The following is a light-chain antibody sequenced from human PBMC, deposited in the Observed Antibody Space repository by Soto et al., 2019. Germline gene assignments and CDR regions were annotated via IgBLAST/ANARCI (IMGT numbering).Light chain of an antibody. Sequence: DSQMTQSPSSLSASVGNRVTITCQASQDIATYLNWYQHKPGKAPXXLXXDASNLETGVPSRFSGGGSGTHFTLTISNLKPQDIATYYCQQYDNLPPTWTFGQGTKVDI. CDR3: QQYDNLPPTWT. V-gene: IGKV1-33*01. CDR2: DAS. J-gene: IGKJ1*01. CDR1: QDIATY.